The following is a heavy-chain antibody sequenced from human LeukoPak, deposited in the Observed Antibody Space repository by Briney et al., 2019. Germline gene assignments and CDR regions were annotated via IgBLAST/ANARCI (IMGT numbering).Heavy chain of an antibody. Sequence: GGSLRLSCAASGFTLSSYGMHWVRQAPGKGLEWVAFISYDGSNKFYADSVKGRFTISRDNSNNTLYLQMNSLRAKDTAVYYCVKSSGEAYYYGMDVWGQGTTDTVSS. CDR3: VKSSGEAYYYGMDV. CDR1: GFTLSSYG. V-gene: IGHV3-30*18. CDR2: ISYDGSNK. J-gene: IGHJ6*02. D-gene: IGHD2-15*01.